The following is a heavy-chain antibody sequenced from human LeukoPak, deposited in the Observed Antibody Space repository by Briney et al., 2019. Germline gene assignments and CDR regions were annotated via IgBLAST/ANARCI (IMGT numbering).Heavy chain of an antibody. CDR1: GYTFSSYA. D-gene: IGHD5-24*01. Sequence: ASVKVSCKASGYTFSSYAISLVRQAPGQGLEWMGGIIPIFGTANYAQKFQGRVTITADESTSTAYMELSSLRSEDTAVYYCASGGDGYKNWFDPWGQGTLVTVSS. CDR3: ASGGDGYKNWFDP. J-gene: IGHJ5*02. V-gene: IGHV1-69*13. CDR2: IIPIFGTA.